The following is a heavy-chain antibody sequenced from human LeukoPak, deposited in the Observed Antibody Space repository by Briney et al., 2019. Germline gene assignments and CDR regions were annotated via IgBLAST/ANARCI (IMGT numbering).Heavy chain of an antibody. CDR2: ISSSGSTI. Sequence: GGSLRLSCAASGFTFSSYGMSWVRQAPGKGLEWVSYISSSGSTIYYADSVKGRFTISRDNAKNSLYLQMNSLRAEDTAVYYCARDDTAMVREVDAFDIWGQGTMVTVSS. V-gene: IGHV3-48*04. D-gene: IGHD5-18*01. CDR3: ARDDTAMVREVDAFDI. J-gene: IGHJ3*02. CDR1: GFTFSSYG.